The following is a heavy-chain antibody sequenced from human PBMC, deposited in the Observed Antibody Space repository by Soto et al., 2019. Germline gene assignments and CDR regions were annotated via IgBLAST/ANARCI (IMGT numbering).Heavy chain of an antibody. V-gene: IGHV3-23*01. J-gene: IGHJ4*02. CDR3: AKRWIVVVTTNPIFDY. D-gene: IGHD3-22*01. Sequence: EVQLLESGGGLVQPGGSLRLSCAASGFTFSSYAMSWVRQAPGKGLEWVSGISDSGSSTYYADSVKGRFTISRDNSKNTLYLEMNSLRDDDTAVYYCAKRWIVVVTTNPIFDYWGQGTLVTVSS. CDR2: ISDSGSST. CDR1: GFTFSSYA.